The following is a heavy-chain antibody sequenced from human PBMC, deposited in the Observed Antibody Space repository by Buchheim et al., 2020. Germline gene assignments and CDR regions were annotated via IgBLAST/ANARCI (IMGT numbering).Heavy chain of an antibody. CDR2: LYYSGNT. Sequence: QVQLQESGPGLVKPSQTLSLTCTVSGDSISSGDYCCTWVRQHPGKGLEWIGYLYYSGNTYYNPSLKSRVTISVDTSKNPFSRKLSSVTAADTAVYYCARRSTSGNFDYWDQGTL. V-gene: IGHV4-31*03. CDR1: GDSISSGDYC. CDR3: ARRSTSGNFDY. D-gene: IGHD6-13*01. J-gene: IGHJ4*02.